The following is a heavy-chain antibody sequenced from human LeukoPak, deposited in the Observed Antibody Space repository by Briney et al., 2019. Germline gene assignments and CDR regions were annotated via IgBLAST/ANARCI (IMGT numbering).Heavy chain of an antibody. Sequence: GGSLRLSCAASGFTFSSVWMSWVRQAPGKGLEWVSAISGSGGGTYYADSVKGRFTISRDNSKNTLYLQMNSLRAADTAVYYCAKDLEAHYYGMDVWGQGTTVTVSS. J-gene: IGHJ6*02. CDR3: AKDLEAHYYGMDV. CDR1: GFTFSSVW. V-gene: IGHV3-23*01. CDR2: ISGSGGGT.